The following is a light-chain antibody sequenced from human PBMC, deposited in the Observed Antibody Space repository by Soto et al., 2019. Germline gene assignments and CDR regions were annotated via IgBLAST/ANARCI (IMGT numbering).Light chain of an antibody. Sequence: QSALTQPASVSGSPGQSITISCTVSSNDVGGYNYVSWYQQHPGQAPKLIIYEVSDRPSGVSPRFSGSKSGNTASLTISGLQVEDEADYFCTSYTSTIPYVFGSGTKVTVL. J-gene: IGLJ1*01. V-gene: IGLV2-14*01. CDR1: SNDVGGYNY. CDR2: EVS. CDR3: TSYTSTIPYV.